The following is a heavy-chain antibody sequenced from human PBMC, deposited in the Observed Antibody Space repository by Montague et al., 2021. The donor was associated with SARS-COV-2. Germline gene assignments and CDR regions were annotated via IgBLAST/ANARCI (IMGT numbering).Heavy chain of an antibody. CDR1: GFTFGDNA. V-gene: IGHV3-49*04. Sequence: SLRLSCAVSGFTFGDNAMSWVRQAPGKGLEWIGFIRSKTYGGTTEYAASVKGRFTISRDDSKSIAYLQMNSPKTEDTALYYCTTTSGHLGYWGQGTLVTVSS. CDR3: TTTSGHLGY. D-gene: IGHD6-19*01. CDR2: IRSKTYGGTT. J-gene: IGHJ4*02.